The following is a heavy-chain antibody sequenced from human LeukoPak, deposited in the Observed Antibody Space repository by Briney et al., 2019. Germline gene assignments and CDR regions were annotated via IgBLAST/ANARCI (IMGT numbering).Heavy chain of an antibody. Sequence: ASVKVSCKASGYTFTSYGISWVRQAPGLGLEWMGWISAYNGNTNYAQKLQGRVTMTTDTSTSTAYMELRSLRSDDTAVYYCARSQWLVDQGDYWGQGTLVTVSS. D-gene: IGHD6-19*01. CDR3: ARSQWLVDQGDY. V-gene: IGHV1-18*01. J-gene: IGHJ4*02. CDR1: GYTFTSYG. CDR2: ISAYNGNT.